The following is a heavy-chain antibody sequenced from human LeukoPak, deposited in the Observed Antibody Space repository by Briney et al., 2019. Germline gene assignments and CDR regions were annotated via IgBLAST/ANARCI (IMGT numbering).Heavy chain of an antibody. CDR1: GFTFSSYG. D-gene: IGHD2-21*02. J-gene: IGHJ4*02. CDR3: ASEGARVTTLQYCDY. V-gene: IGHV3-33*01. CDR2: IWYDGSNK. Sequence: GGSLRLSCAASGFTFSSYGMHWVRQAPGKGLEWVAVIWYDGSNKYYADSVKGRFTISRDNSKNTLYLQMNSLRAEDTAVYYCASEGARVTTLQYCDYWGQGTLVTVSS.